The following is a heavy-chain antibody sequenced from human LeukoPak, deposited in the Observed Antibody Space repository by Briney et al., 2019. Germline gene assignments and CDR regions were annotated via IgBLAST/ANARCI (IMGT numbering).Heavy chain of an antibody. CDR2: IVGGGGNT. J-gene: IGHJ4*02. Sequence: GGSLRLSCAASGFTFSSYAMSWVRQTPGKGLEWVSGIVGGGGNTYYADPVKGRFTISRDNSKNTLYLQMNSLRVADTAVYHCANAGHFWGQGTLVTVSS. V-gene: IGHV3-23*01. CDR1: GFTFSSYA. CDR3: ANAGHF.